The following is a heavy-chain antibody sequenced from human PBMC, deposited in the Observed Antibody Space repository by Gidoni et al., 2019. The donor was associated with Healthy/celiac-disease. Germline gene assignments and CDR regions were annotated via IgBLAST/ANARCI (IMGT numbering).Heavy chain of an antibody. Sequence: EVQLLESGGGLVQPGGSLRLSCAASGFTFRSYAMSWVRQAPGKGLEWVSAISGSGGSTYYADSVKGRFTISRDNSKNTLYLQMNSLRAEDTAVYYCAKEPGVGGYYDSSGYYPDAFDIWGQGTMVTVSS. CDR3: AKEPGVGGYYDSSGYYPDAFDI. CDR1: GFTFRSYA. D-gene: IGHD3-22*01. J-gene: IGHJ3*02. V-gene: IGHV3-23*01. CDR2: ISGSGGST.